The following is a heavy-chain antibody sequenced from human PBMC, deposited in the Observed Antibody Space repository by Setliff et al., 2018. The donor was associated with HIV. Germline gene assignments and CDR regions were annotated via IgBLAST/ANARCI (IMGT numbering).Heavy chain of an antibody. D-gene: IGHD3-22*01. CDR1: GFTFDDYN. Sequence: GGSLRLSCSASGFTFDDYNMHWVRQDPGKGLEWVSIIRNDAGAISYADSLKGRFTSSRDNSKNSLYPQMYSLRTEDTALYYCAKDDGSGSIDHWGLGTLVTVSS. J-gene: IGHJ4*02. V-gene: IGHV3-43*01. CDR2: IRNDAGAI. CDR3: AKDDGSGSIDH.